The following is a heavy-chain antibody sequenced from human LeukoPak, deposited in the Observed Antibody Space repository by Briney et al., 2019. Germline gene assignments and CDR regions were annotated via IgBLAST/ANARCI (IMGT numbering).Heavy chain of an antibody. J-gene: IGHJ4*01. CDR1: GFTFSTYG. CDR3: AKLLRDVTIYDF. V-gene: IGHV3-30*18. D-gene: IGHD1-14*01. Sequence: GGSLRLSCTASGFTFSTYGMHWVRQAPGKGLEWVAVVSNDGRNKYYSDSVKGRFSISRDNFKNTVHLQMNSLRAEDTALYYCAKLLRDVTIYDFWGHGALVTVSS. CDR2: VSNDGRNK.